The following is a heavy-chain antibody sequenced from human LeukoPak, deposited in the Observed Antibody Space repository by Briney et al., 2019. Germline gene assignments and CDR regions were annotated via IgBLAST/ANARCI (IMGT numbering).Heavy chain of an antibody. V-gene: IGHV3-23*01. D-gene: IGHD2-2*01. J-gene: IGHJ4*02. CDR3: AKPADIVVVPAADFDY. CDR1: GFTLSLAW. Sequence: PGGSLRLSCATSGFTLSLAWMHWVRQAPGKGLEWVSAISGSGGSTYYADSVKGRFTISRDNSKNTLYLQMNSLRAEDTAVYYCAKPADIVVVPAADFDYWGQGTLVTVSS. CDR2: ISGSGGST.